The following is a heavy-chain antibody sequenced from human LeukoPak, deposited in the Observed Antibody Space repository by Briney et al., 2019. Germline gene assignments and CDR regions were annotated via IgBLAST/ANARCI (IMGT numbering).Heavy chain of an antibody. CDR1: GGSFGGYY. CDR3: ARISTSGYSLFDY. Sequence: SETLSLTCAVYGGSFGGYYWSWIRQPPGKGLEWIGEINHSGSTNYNPSLKSRVTISVDESKNQFSLKLSSVTAADTAVYYSARISTSGYSLFDYWGQGTLVTVSS. V-gene: IGHV4-34*01. D-gene: IGHD3-22*01. J-gene: IGHJ4*02. CDR2: INHSGST.